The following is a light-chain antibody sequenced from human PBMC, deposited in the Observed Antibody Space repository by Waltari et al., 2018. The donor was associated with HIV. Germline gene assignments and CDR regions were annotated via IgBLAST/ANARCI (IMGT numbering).Light chain of an antibody. Sequence: QSVLTQPPSASGTPGQRVTISCSGGSSNIGNDNVYWYQQLPGTTPKLLIYKNIQRPSGVPDRFAGSKSGTSAYLAISGLRSEDEADYYCVGWDASLSAYVFGAGTKVTVL. CDR3: VGWDASLSAYV. CDR2: KNI. J-gene: IGLJ1*01. V-gene: IGLV1-47*01. CDR1: SSNIGNDN.